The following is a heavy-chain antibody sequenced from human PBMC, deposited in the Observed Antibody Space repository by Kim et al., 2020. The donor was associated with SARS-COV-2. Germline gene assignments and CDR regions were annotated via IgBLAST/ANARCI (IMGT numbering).Heavy chain of an antibody. Sequence: GGSLRLSCAASGFTFSSYSMNWVRQAPGKGLEWVAYISSSSSTIYYPDSVKGRFTISRDNSKNSLYLQMNSLRAEDTAVYYCARDGRRYSYGYYFDYWGHGTPGTVSS. D-gene: IGHD5-18*01. CDR1: GFTFSSYS. V-gene: IGHV3-48*04. CDR2: ISSSSSTI. J-gene: IGHJ4*01. CDR3: ARDGRRYSYGYYFDY.